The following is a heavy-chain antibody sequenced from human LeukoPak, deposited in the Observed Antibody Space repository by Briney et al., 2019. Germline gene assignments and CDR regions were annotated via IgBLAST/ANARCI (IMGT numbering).Heavy chain of an antibody. J-gene: IGHJ4*02. Sequence: SETLSLTCSVSGGSIASGSYYWGWVRQSPGKGLDWIGSVHSNGKTYYNPSLNNRLIISADTSTDQFSLRLSPVTAADTAVYFCVRDIGNSEIDYWGQGTLVTVSS. CDR3: VRDIGNSEIDY. CDR2: VHSNGKT. D-gene: IGHD4-23*01. CDR1: GGSIASGSYY. V-gene: IGHV4-39*02.